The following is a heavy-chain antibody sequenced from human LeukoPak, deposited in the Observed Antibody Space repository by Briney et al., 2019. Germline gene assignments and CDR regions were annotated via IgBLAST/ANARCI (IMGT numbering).Heavy chain of an antibody. J-gene: IGHJ4*02. D-gene: IGHD1-26*01. CDR1: GFTFSVHA. Sequence: GGSLRLSCAASGFTFSVHAMTWVRQAPGKGLDWVSSVTHDSDTTYYADSVKGRFTISRDNSKNTLYLQMDSLRADDTAIYYCAKGKVNHLGALDFWGQGTLVTVSS. V-gene: IGHV3-23*01. CDR3: AKGKVNHLGALDF. CDR2: VTHDSDTT.